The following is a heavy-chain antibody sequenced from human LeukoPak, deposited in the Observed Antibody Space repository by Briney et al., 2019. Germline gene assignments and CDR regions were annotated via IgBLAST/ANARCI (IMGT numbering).Heavy chain of an antibody. J-gene: IGHJ4*02. CDR2: ISSNGGST. CDR3: ARENSSSWYLDY. V-gene: IGHV3-64*02. Sequence: PGGSLRLSCAASGFTFSSYAMHWVRQAPGKGLEYVSAISSNGGSTYYADSVKGRFTISRDNSKNTPYLQMGSLRAEDMAVYYCARENSSSWYLDYWGQGTLVTVPS. CDR1: GFTFSSYA. D-gene: IGHD6-13*01.